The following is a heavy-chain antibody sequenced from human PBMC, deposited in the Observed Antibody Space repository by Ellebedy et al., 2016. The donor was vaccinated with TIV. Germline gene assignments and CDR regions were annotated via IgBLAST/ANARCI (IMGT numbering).Heavy chain of an antibody. Sequence: GESLKISCAASEFTFSSYWMHWVRQAPGKGLVWVSRMNTDGSSISYADSVKGRFTISRDNAKNTLYLQMNSLRAEDTAVYYCARGGLPAAKDFWGQGTLVTVSS. CDR2: MNTDGSSI. CDR3: ARGGLPAAKDF. D-gene: IGHD2-2*01. V-gene: IGHV3-74*01. CDR1: EFTFSSYW. J-gene: IGHJ4*02.